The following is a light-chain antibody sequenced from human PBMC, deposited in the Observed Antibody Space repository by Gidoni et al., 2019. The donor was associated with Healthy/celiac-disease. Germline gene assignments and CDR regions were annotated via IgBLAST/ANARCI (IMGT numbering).Light chain of an antibody. CDR3: QQYNTYSCT. CDR2: KAS. CDR1: QSINSW. V-gene: IGKV1-5*03. Sequence: DIQMTQSPSTLSASVGDRVTVTCRASQSINSWLAWYQQKPGKAPKLLIYKASSLESGVPSRFSGSGSGTEFTLTISSLQPDDFATYYCQQYNTYSCTFXQXTKLEIK. J-gene: IGKJ2*02.